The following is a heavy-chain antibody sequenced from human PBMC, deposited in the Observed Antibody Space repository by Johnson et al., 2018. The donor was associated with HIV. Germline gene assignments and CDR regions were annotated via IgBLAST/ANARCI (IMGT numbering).Heavy chain of an antibody. D-gene: IGHD6-19*01. J-gene: IGHJ3*02. V-gene: IGHV3-49*04. CDR2: IRSKAYGGTT. CDR3: TRDFSSGWYSARVAFDI. CDR1: GFTSGDYA. Sequence: VQLVESGGGLVQPGRSLRLSCTTSGFTSGDYAMNWVRQAPGQGLEWVGFIRSKAYGGTTQYAASVKGRFTISRDDSKSIAYLQMNSLKTEDTAVYYCTRDFSSGWYSARVAFDIWGQGTRVTVSS.